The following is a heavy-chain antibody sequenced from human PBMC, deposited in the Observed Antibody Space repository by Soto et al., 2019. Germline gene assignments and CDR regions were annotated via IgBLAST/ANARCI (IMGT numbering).Heavy chain of an antibody. CDR3: ARQRGDYYGMDV. Sequence: PGESLKISCKGSGYSFTNYLIGCARQIPGKGLEWMGIIYLGDSDTRYSPSFQGQVTISGDKSISTAYLQWSSLKASDTAMYYCARQRGDYYGMDVWGQGTTVTVSS. J-gene: IGHJ6*02. CDR2: IYLGDSDT. V-gene: IGHV5-51*01. CDR1: GYSFTNYL. D-gene: IGHD5-12*01.